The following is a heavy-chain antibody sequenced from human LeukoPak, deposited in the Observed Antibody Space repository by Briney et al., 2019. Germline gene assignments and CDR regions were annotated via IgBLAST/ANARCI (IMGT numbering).Heavy chain of an antibody. CDR3: AKDLRRSPTPQFDY. J-gene: IGHJ4*02. CDR2: ISGSGGST. CDR1: GFSFSSYG. D-gene: IGHD1-26*01. V-gene: IGHV3-23*01. Sequence: QTGGSLRLSCAASGFSFSSYGISWVRQAPGKGLEWVSAISGSGGSTYYADSVKGRFTISRDNSKNTLYLQMNSLRAEDTAVYYCAKDLRRSPTPQFDYWGQGTLVTVSS.